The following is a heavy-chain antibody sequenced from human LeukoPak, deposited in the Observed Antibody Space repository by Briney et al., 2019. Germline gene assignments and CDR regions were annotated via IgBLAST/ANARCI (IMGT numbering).Heavy chain of an antibody. V-gene: IGHV3-23*01. D-gene: IGHD5-18*01. CDR2: ITGGGETT. Sequence: PGGSLRLSCAASGFTFSSYAMSWVRQAPGKGLEWVSAITGGGETTNYAESVKGRFTISRDNSKNTLYLQMNSLRDEDTAVYYCGPRGYNYDFYDYWGRGTLVTVSS. CDR3: GPRGYNYDFYDY. CDR1: GFTFSSYA. J-gene: IGHJ4*02.